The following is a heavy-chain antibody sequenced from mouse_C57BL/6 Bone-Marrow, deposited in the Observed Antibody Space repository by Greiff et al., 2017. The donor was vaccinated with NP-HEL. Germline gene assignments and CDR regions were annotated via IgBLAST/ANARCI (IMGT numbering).Heavy chain of an antibody. CDR2: IYPSDSET. Sequence: QVQLKESGAELVRPGSSVKLSCKASGYTFTSYWMDWVKQRPGQGLEWIGNIYPSDSETHYNQKFKDKATLTVDKSSSTAYMQLSSLTSEDSAVYYCARVPDYYGSSSYWYFDVWGTGTTVTVSS. CDR3: ARVPDYYGSSSYWYFDV. D-gene: IGHD1-1*01. CDR1: GYTFTSYW. J-gene: IGHJ1*03. V-gene: IGHV1-61*01.